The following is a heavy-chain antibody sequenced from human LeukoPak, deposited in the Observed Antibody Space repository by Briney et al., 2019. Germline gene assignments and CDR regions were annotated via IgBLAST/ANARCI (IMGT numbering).Heavy chain of an antibody. Sequence: GASVKVSCKASGGTFSSYAISWVRQAPGQGLEWMGGIIPIFGTANYAQKFQGRVTITADESTSTAYMELSSLRSEDTAVYYCARAIFRGSSYYYYYMDVWGKGTTVTVSS. CDR2: IIPIFGTA. V-gene: IGHV1-69*13. CDR1: GGTFSSYA. D-gene: IGHD6-6*01. CDR3: ARAIFRGSSYYYYYMDV. J-gene: IGHJ6*03.